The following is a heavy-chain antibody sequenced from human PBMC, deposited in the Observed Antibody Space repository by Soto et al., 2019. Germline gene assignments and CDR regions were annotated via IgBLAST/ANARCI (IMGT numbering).Heavy chain of an antibody. CDR1: GGSFSKFA. CDR2: IIPVFGRA. J-gene: IGHJ5*02. Sequence: QVQLVQSGAEMKKPGSSVRVSCKASGGSFSKFAITWVRQAPGRGLEWMGGIIPVFGRANYPQKFQGRVTITADEATNTAVMDLSSLRSEDTAIYYCASGYCISTSCYWFDPWGQGTLVTVSS. V-gene: IGHV1-69*12. CDR3: ASGYCISTSCYWFDP. D-gene: IGHD2-2*01.